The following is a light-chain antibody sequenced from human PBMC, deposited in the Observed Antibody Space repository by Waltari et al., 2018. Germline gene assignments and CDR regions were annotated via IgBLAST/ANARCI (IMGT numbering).Light chain of an antibody. CDR2: DVS. CDR3: CSYAGSYVV. V-gene: IGLV2-11*01. Sequence: QSALTQPRSVSGSPGQSVTIPCTGTSSDAGGYNYVSCYQQHPGKAPKLMIYDVSKRPSGVPDRFSGSKAGNTASLTISGLQAEDEADYYCCSYAGSYVVFGGGTKLTVL. J-gene: IGLJ2*01. CDR1: SSDAGGYNY.